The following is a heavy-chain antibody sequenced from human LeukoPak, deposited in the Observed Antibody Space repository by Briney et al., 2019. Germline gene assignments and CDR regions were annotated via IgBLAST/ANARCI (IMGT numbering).Heavy chain of an antibody. V-gene: IGHV4-39*01. J-gene: IGHJ4*02. CDR2: IYYSGSS. CDR3: ASYLEK. CDR1: GGSISSNSHY. Sequence: SETLSLTCSVSGGSISSNSHYWGWIRQPPGKRLKWIGSIYYSGSSYYNPSLKSRVTISVDTSKNQFSLKLSSVTAADTAVYYCASYLEKWGQGALVTVSS.